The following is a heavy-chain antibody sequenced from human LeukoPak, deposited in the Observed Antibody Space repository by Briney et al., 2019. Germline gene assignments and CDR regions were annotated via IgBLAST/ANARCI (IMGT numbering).Heavy chain of an antibody. J-gene: IGHJ4*02. CDR3: ATFNLEMATTSDY. V-gene: IGHV1-69-2*01. D-gene: IGHD5-24*01. Sequence: ASVKVSCKVSGYTFTDYYMHRVQQAPGKGLEWMGLVDPEDGETIYPEKFQGRVTITADTSTDTAYMELSSLRSEDTAVYYCATFNLEMATTSDYWGQGTLVTVSS. CDR1: GYTFTDYY. CDR2: VDPEDGET.